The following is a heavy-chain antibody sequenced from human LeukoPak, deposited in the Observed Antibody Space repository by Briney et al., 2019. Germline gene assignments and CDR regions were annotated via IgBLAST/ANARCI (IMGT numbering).Heavy chain of an antibody. CDR2: IREDGNEE. Sequence: VGSLRLSCVASGFTLRSYWMSWVRQAPGKGLEWVANIREDGNEEYYVDSVKGRFTISRDNAQNSLWLQMNSLRAEDTAVYYCATSSRWRFDYWGQGDLVTVSS. J-gene: IGHJ4*02. CDR1: GFTLRSYW. CDR3: ATSSRWRFDY. D-gene: IGHD2-2*01. V-gene: IGHV3-7*01.